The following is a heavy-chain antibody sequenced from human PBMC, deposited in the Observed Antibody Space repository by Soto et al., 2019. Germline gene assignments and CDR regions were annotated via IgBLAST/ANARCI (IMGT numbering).Heavy chain of an antibody. J-gene: IGHJ4*02. D-gene: IGHD2-8*01. CDR3: ARDDSLYCTNGVCRHY. CDR2: INPSGGST. V-gene: IGHV1-46*03. Sequence: ASVKVSCKASGYTFTSYYMHWVRQAPGQGLEWMGIINPSGGSTSYTQKFQGRVTMTRDTSTSTVYMELSSLRSEDTAVYYCARDDSLYCTNGVCRHYWGQGTLVTVSS. CDR1: GYTFTSYY.